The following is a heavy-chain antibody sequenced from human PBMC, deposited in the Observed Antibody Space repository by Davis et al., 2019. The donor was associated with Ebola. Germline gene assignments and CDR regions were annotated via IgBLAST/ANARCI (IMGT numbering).Heavy chain of an antibody. D-gene: IGHD5-24*01. CDR1: GFTFSSYA. J-gene: IGHJ3*02. CDR2: ISGSGGRT. CDR3: AREMATTNDAFDI. V-gene: IGHV3-23*01. Sequence: GESLKISCAASGFTFSSYAMTWVRQAPGKGLEWVSAISGSGGRTYYADSVKGRFTISRDNAKNTLYLQKNSLRVEDTAVYYCAREMATTNDAFDIWGQGTMVSVSS.